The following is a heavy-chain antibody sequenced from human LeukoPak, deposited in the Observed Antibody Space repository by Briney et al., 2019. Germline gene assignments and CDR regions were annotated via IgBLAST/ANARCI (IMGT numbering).Heavy chain of an antibody. CDR3: AKRYCSTTSCSLFDY. CDR1: GFTFSSYS. Sequence: GGSLRLSCAASGFTFSSYSMSWVRQAPGKGLEWVSAISGSGGSTYYADSVKGRFTISRDNSKNTLYLQMNSLRAEDTAVYYCAKRYCSTTSCSLFDYWGQGTLVTVSS. D-gene: IGHD2-2*01. V-gene: IGHV3-23*01. J-gene: IGHJ4*02. CDR2: ISGSGGST.